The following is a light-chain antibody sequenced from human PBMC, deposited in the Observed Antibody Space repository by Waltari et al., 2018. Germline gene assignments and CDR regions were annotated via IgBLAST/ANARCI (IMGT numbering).Light chain of an antibody. CDR3: QQYNNYPYT. CDR1: QSVVTW. J-gene: IGKJ2*01. CDR2: GAS. Sequence: DIQLTQSPSTLSASVGDGVNIACRASQSVVTWLAWYQQKPGKAPRLLIYGASSLESGVPSRFSGSGSGTEFTLSISSLQPDDFATYYCQQYNNYPYTFGQGTKLEIK. V-gene: IGKV1-5*03.